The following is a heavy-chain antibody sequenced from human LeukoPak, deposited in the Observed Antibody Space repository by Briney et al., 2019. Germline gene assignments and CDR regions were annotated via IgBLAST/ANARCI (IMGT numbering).Heavy chain of an antibody. D-gene: IGHD3-10*01. V-gene: IGHV3-21*01. J-gene: IGHJ4*02. CDR1: GFTFSSYS. CDR3: ARDSAFAYYYGSGSYYIGAFDY. CDR2: ISSSSSYI. Sequence: PEGSLRLSCAASGFTFSSYSMNWVRQAPGKGLEWDSSISSSSSYIYYADSVKGRFTISRDNAKNSLYLQMNSLRAEDTAVYYCARDSAFAYYYGSGSYYIGAFDYWGQGTLVTVSS.